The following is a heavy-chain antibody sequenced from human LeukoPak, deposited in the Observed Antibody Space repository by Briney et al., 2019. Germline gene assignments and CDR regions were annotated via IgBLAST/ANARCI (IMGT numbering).Heavy chain of an antibody. CDR1: GGSVSSGGYY. J-gene: IGHJ5*02. CDR3: AREGKWGWFDP. V-gene: IGHV4-61*08. Sequence: PSETLSLTCTVSGGSVSSGGYYWSWIRQPPGKGLEWIGYIDYSGSTNYNPSLKSRVSTSVDTSKNQFSLKLSSVTAAHTAVYYCAREGKWGWFDPWGQGTLVTVSS. CDR2: IDYSGST. D-gene: IGHD7-27*01.